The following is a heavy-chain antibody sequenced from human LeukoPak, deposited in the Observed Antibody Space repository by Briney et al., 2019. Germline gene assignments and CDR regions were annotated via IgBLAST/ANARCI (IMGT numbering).Heavy chain of an antibody. J-gene: IGHJ6*04. V-gene: IGHV3-15*01. CDR3: TTSRSILTGYYGFYYYYGMDV. Sequence: GPSLRLSYAASGFTVGIAWMSCVSQHPGKWLEWVVCIKSKTVSGTIDYAAPVKGRFTISRGDSKNTLYLQMNSLKTEDTAVYYCTTSRSILTGYYGFYYYYGMDVWGKGTTVTVSS. CDR1: GFTVGIAW. D-gene: IGHD3-9*01. CDR2: IKSKTVSGTI.